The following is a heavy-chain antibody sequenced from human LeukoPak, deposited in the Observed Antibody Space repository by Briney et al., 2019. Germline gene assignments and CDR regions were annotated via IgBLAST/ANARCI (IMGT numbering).Heavy chain of an antibody. CDR3: AKDPYFYCSGGSCFIDY. CDR1: GFTFSSYA. D-gene: IGHD2-15*01. CDR2: ISGSGGST. J-gene: IGHJ4*02. V-gene: IGHV3-23*01. Sequence: PGGSLRLSCAASGFTFSSYAMSWVRQAPGKGLEWVSAISGSGGSTYYADSVKCRFTISRDNSKNTLYMQMNSLRAEDTAVYYCAKDPYFYCSGGSCFIDYWGQGTLVTVSS.